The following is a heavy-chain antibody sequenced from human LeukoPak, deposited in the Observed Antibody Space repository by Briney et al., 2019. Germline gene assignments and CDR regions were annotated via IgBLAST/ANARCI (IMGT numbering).Heavy chain of an antibody. CDR1: GGSISSGSYY. D-gene: IGHD3-22*01. Sequence: SQTLSLTCTVSGGSISSGSYYWSWIRQPAGKGLEWIGRIYTSGSTNYNPSLKSRVTISVDTSKNQCSLKLSSVTAADTAVYYCARDPNYYDSSGYWGDYFDYWGQGTLVTVSS. CDR3: ARDPNYYDSSGYWGDYFDY. CDR2: IYTSGST. J-gene: IGHJ4*02. V-gene: IGHV4-61*02.